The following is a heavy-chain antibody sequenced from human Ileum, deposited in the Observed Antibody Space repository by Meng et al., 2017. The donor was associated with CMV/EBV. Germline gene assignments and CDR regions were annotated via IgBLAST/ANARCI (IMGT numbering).Heavy chain of an antibody. J-gene: IGHJ4*02. CDR2: IDTSGNT. V-gene: IGHV4-61*02. CDR3: ARGLAS. CDR1: GASVSNTEWS. Sequence: TLSLTCIVSGASVSNTEWSWSWIRQPAGKGLEWIGRIDTSGNTDYSPSLKSRVTVSADTSENHFSLTLTSVTAADTAVYYCARGLASWGQGTLVTVSS.